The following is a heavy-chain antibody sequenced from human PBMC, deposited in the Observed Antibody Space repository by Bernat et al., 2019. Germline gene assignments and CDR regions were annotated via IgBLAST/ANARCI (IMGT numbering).Heavy chain of an antibody. D-gene: IGHD3-22*01. CDR1: GFTFSSYS. CDR2: ISSSSTI. J-gene: IGHJ4*02. CDR3: ARDRERTVVVITAVFDY. Sequence: EVQLVESGGGLVQPGGSLRLSCAASGFTFSSYSMNWVRQAPGKGLEWVSYISSSSTIYYADSVKGRFTISRDNSKNTLYLQMNSLRAEDTAVYYCARDRERTVVVITAVFDYWGQGTLVTVSS. V-gene: IGHV3-48*01.